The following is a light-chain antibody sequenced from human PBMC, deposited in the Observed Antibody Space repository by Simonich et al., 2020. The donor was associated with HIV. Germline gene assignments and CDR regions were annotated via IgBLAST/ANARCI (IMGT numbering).Light chain of an antibody. CDR1: QRVGSS. V-gene: IGKV3-11*01. Sequence: EIVLTQSPATLSLSPGERATLSCRASQRVGSSLAWYQQKPCQAPRLLIYDASNRATGIPARFSGSGSGTDFTLTISSLEPEDFAVYFCQQRSNWPTFTFGPGTKVDIK. CDR3: QQRSNWPTFT. J-gene: IGKJ3*01. CDR2: DAS.